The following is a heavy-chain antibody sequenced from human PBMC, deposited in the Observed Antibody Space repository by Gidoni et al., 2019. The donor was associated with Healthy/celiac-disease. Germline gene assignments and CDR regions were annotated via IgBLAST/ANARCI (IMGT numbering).Heavy chain of an antibody. CDR1: GFTFSNAW. D-gene: IGHD5-18*01. V-gene: IGHV3-15*01. Sequence: EVQLVASGGGLVKPGGSLSLSCEASGFTFSNAWLSWVRQAPGKGLEWVGRIKSKTDGGTTDYAAPVKGRFTISRDDSKNTLYLQMNSLKTEDTAVYYCTTGGVQLWLSGDYYYYGMDVWGQGTTVTVSS. CDR3: TTGGVQLWLSGDYYYYGMDV. CDR2: IKSKTDGGTT. J-gene: IGHJ6*02.